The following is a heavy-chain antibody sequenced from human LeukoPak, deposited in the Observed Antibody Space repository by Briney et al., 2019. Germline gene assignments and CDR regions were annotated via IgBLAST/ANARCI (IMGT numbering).Heavy chain of an antibody. J-gene: IGHJ3*01. Sequence: GGSLRLSCAASGFTVSNNYMSWVRQAPGKRLERVSVIYSGGSTYYADSVKGRFTISRDSSKNTLYLQMNSLIAEDTAVYYCATSRGRGALDLWGQGTMVTVSS. CDR2: IYSGGST. CDR1: GFTVSNNY. CDR3: ATSRGRGALDL. V-gene: IGHV3-53*01.